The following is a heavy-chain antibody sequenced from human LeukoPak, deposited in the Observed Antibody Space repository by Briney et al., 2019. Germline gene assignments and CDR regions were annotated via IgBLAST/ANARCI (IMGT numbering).Heavy chain of an antibody. CDR1: GFTFSSYG. D-gene: IGHD2-2*01. CDR3: AKENPSPNSSSCLDY. V-gene: IGHV3-30*02. CDR2: IRYDGSNK. J-gene: IGHJ4*02. Sequence: GGSLRLSCAASGFTFSSYGMHWVRQAPGKGLEWVAFIRYDGSNKYYADSVKGRFTISRDNSKNTLYLQMNSLRAEDTAVYYCAKENPSPNSSSCLDYWGQGTLVTVSS.